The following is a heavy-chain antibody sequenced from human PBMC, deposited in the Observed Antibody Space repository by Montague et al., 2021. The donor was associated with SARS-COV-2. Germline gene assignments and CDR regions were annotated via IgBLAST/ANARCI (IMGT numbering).Heavy chain of an antibody. J-gene: IGHJ6*02. CDR1: GGSVSSDSYY. V-gene: IGHV4-61*01. CDR3: ARVYYDISAMDV. CDR2: FYYSGST. Sequence: SETLSLTCTVSGGSVSSDSYYWSWIRQPPGKGLEWIGYFYYSGSTNYNPSLKSRVTISVDTSKNQFSLKLTSVTAADTAVYFCARVYYDISAMDVWGLGTTVTVSS. D-gene: IGHD3-9*01.